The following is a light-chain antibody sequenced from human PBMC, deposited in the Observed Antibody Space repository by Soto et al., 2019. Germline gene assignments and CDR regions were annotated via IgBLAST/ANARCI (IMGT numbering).Light chain of an antibody. CDR3: QQYVSSRT. V-gene: IGKV3-20*01. J-gene: IGKJ1*01. CDR2: GAS. Sequence: EIMLTQSPGTLALSPGARATLSCRASQSVSNNYLAWYQQKPGQAPRLLIYGASSRAAGISDRFSGSGSGTDFTLTISRLEPEDFAVYYCQQYVSSRTFGQGTKVDIK. CDR1: QSVSNNY.